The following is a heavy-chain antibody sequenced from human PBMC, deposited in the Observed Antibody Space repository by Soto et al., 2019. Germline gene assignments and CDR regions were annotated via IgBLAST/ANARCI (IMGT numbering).Heavy chain of an antibody. CDR3: AKDTNWVPDYYYGMDV. V-gene: IGHV3-30*18. CDR2: ISYDGSNK. CDR1: GFTFSSYG. J-gene: IGHJ6*02. D-gene: IGHD7-27*01. Sequence: PGGSLRLSCAASGFTFSSYGMHWVRQAPGKGLEWVAVISYDGSNKYYADSVKGRFTISRDNSKNTLYLQMNSLRAEDTAVYYCAKDTNWVPDYYYGMDVWGQGTTVTVSS.